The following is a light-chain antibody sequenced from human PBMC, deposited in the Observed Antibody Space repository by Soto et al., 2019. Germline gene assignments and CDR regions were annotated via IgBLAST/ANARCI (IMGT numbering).Light chain of an antibody. CDR2: AAS. V-gene: IGKV1-9*01. CDR1: QGISSY. CDR3: QQLNSYPFT. Sequence: DIPLTQSPSFLSASVGDRVTITCRASQGISSYLAWYQQRPGKAPNLLIYAASTLQSGVPSRFGGSGSGTDFTLTINSLQPEDFSTYYCQQLNSYPFTFGPGTKVDIK. J-gene: IGKJ3*01.